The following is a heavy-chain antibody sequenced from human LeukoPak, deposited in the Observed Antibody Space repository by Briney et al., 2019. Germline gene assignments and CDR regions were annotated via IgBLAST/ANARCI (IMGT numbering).Heavy chain of an antibody. CDR1: GFTFSSYG. D-gene: IGHD4-17*01. J-gene: IGHJ4*02. CDR2: ISYDGSNK. V-gene: IGHV3-30*18. Sequence: GGSLRLSCAASGFTFSSYGMHWVRQAPGEGLEWVAVISYDGSNKYYADSVKGRFTISRDNSKNTLYLQMNSLRAEDTAVYYCAKESYGDYEGGYFDYWGQGTLVTVSS. CDR3: AKESYGDYEGGYFDY.